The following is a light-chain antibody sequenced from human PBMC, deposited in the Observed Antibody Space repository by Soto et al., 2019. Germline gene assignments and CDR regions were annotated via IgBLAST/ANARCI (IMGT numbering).Light chain of an antibody. Sequence: EIVLTQFPATLSLSPGERATLSCRASQSVSNYLAWYQQKPGQAPRLLIYDASNRATGIPARFSGSGSGTDFTLTISSLEPEDFAVYYCQQRSNWPPKTFGGGTKVEIK. CDR2: DAS. J-gene: IGKJ4*01. CDR3: QQRSNWPPKT. CDR1: QSVSNY. V-gene: IGKV3-11*01.